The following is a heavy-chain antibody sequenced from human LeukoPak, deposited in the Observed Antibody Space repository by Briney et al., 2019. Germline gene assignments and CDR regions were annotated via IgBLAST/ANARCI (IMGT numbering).Heavy chain of an antibody. D-gene: IGHD3/OR15-3a*01. CDR3: SKDRNYRALDSLDI. CDR1: GFTFDDYA. CDR2: INWDSGDV. J-gene: IGHJ3*02. Sequence: GASLRHSCAASGFTFDDYAMHWVRQVPGKGLEWVSGINWDSGDVGYADSVKGRFTVSRDNAKNSLYLQMNSLRAEDTAFYYCSKDRNYRALDSLDIWGQGTMVTVSS. V-gene: IGHV3-9*01.